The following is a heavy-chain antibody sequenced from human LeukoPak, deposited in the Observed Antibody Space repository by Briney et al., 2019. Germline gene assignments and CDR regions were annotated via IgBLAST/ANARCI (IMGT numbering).Heavy chain of an antibody. V-gene: IGHV3-33*08. CDR2: IWYDGSNK. CDR1: GFTFSSHA. Sequence: PGGSLRLSCAASGFTFSSHAMSWVRQAPGKGLEWVAVIWYDGSNKYYADSVKGRFTISRDNSKNTLYLQMNSLRAEDTAVYYCARDAEGFDYWGQGTLVTVSS. CDR3: ARDAEGFDY. J-gene: IGHJ4*02.